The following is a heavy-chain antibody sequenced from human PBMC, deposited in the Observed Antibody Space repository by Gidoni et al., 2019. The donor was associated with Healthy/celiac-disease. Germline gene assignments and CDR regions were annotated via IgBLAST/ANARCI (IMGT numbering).Heavy chain of an antibody. CDR2: ISSNGGST. Sequence: EVQLVESGGGLVQPGGSLRLSCSASGFTFSSYAMHWVRQAPGKGLEYVSAISSNGGSTYYADSVKGRFTISRDNSKNTLYLQMSSLRAEDTAVYYCVKGYNWNEAGYFDYWGQGTLVTVSS. CDR3: VKGYNWNEAGYFDY. V-gene: IGHV3-64D*08. J-gene: IGHJ4*02. D-gene: IGHD1-20*01. CDR1: GFTFSSYA.